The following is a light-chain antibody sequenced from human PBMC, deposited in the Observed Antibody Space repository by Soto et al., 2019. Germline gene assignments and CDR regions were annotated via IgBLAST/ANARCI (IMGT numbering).Light chain of an antibody. CDR3: QSYDSTLSGAV. CDR1: NSNIGAGYD. Sequence: QSVLTQPPSVSGAPGQRVTISCTGSNSNIGAGYDVHWYQQLPGTAPKLLIYGNSNRPSGVPDRFSGCKSVTSASLAITGLQAEDEADYYCQSYDSTLSGAVFGPATKVTVL. V-gene: IGLV1-40*01. J-gene: IGLJ1*01. CDR2: GNS.